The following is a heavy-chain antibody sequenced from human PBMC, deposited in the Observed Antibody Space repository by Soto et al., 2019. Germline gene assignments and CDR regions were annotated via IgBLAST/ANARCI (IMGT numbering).Heavy chain of an antibody. Sequence: PGGSLRLSCSASGFTFSKYGMHWVRQAPGKGLEWVAIIWYDGSNKYYADSLKGRFTISRDNSKNTLYLQINSLRAEDTAVYYCARDSYYDSYYSPTIPYAPPFDCVGPWGQGTLVTVSS. D-gene: IGHD3-16*01. V-gene: IGHV3-33*01. CDR2: IWYDGSNK. CDR3: ARDSYYDSYYSPTIPYAPPFDCVGP. CDR1: GFTFSKYG. J-gene: IGHJ5*02.